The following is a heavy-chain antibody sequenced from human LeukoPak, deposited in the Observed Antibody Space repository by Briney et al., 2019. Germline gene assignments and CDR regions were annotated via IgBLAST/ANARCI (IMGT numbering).Heavy chain of an antibody. CDR3: AGGTTVTPFDY. CDR2: IYYSGST. J-gene: IGHJ4*02. CDR1: GGSISSYY. Sequence: SSETLSLTCTVSGGSISSYYWSWIRQPPGKGLEWIGYIYYSGSTNYNPSLKSRVTISVDTSKNQFSLKLSSVTAADTAVYYCAGGTTVTPFDYWGQGTLVTVSS. V-gene: IGHV4-59*01. D-gene: IGHD4-17*01.